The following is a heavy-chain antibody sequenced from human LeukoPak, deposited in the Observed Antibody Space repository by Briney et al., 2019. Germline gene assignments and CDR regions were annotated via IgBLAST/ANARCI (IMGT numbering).Heavy chain of an antibody. Sequence: PGGSLRLSCAASGFTFSSYGMHWVRQAPGKGLEWVAFIRYDGSNKYYADSVKGRFTISRDNSKNTLYLQMNSLRAEDTAVYYCAKEDEVYYYYYMDVWGKGTTVTISS. D-gene: IGHD5-24*01. CDR3: AKEDEVYYYYYMDV. CDR1: GFTFSSYG. CDR2: IRYDGSNK. J-gene: IGHJ6*03. V-gene: IGHV3-30*02.